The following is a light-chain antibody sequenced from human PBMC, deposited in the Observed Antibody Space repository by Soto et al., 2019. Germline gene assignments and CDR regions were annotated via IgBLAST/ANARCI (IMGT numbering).Light chain of an antibody. J-gene: IGKJ5*01. CDR3: QQAASLPIT. V-gene: IGKV1-12*01. CDR1: QGISSY. CDR2: AAS. Sequence: IQLTQSPSSLSASVGDRVTITCRASQGISSYLAWYQQKPGKAPKLLIYAASSLQSGVPSRFSGSGSGTDFTLTINGLQPEDFATYYCQQAASLPITFGQGTRLEIK.